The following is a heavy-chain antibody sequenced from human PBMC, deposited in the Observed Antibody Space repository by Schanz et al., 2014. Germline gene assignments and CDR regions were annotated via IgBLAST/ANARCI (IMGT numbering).Heavy chain of an antibody. Sequence: QVHLVQSGSELKKPGASVKVSCKASGYTFTSNALNWVRQAPGQGLEWMGIINPSGGTTKYAQRFQGRVTMTWDTSTSTVSMELSSLRSEDTAVYYCATDHIAAAGSQYFYYYGMGVWGQGTTVTVSS. J-gene: IGHJ6*02. CDR3: ATDHIAAAGSQYFYYYGMGV. CDR2: INPSGGTT. D-gene: IGHD6-13*01. CDR1: GYTFTSNA. V-gene: IGHV1-46*01.